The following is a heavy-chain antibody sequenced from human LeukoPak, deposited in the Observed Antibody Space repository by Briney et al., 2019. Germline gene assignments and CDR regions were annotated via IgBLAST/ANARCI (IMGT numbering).Heavy chain of an antibody. J-gene: IGHJ4*02. CDR3: ARERQLERLAFGKEGSAFDY. V-gene: IGHV3-21*01. CDR2: ISNSSSYI. D-gene: IGHD1-1*01. CDR1: GITFNSYT. Sequence: PGGSLRLSCAASGITFNSYTMNWVRQAPGKGLEWVSSISNSSSYIYYAASVKGRFTISRDNAKNSLYLQMNRLRAEDTAVYYCARERQLERLAFGKEGSAFDYWGQGTLVTVSS.